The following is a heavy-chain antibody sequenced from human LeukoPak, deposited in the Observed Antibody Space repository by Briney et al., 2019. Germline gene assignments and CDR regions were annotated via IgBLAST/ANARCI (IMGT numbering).Heavy chain of an antibody. Sequence: PGGSLRLSCAASGFIFSSAWMSWVRQGPGKGLEWVGHIKTKTDGWTTNYAAPVKGRFTISRDDSKNTVYLQMNSLKTEDTAIYYCTTTHYNFGDLDHWGQGALVTVSS. J-gene: IGHJ4*02. CDR2: IKTKTDGWTT. CDR3: TTTHYNFGDLDH. V-gene: IGHV3-15*01. D-gene: IGHD3-3*01. CDR1: GFIFSSAW.